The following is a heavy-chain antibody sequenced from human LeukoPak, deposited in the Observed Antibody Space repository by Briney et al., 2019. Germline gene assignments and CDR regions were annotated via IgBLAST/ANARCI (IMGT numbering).Heavy chain of an antibody. CDR2: IYSSGGT. V-gene: IGHV4-59*01. D-gene: IGHD5-24*01. CDR3: ARIRDGYNLDAFDI. J-gene: IGHJ3*02. CDR1: GGSIGRYY. Sequence: SETLSLTCTVSGGSIGRYYWSWIRQPPGKGLEWIGYIYSSGGTNYNPSLKSRVTISVDTSKKQFSLKLSSVTAADTAVYYCARIRDGYNLDAFDIWGQGTVVTVSS.